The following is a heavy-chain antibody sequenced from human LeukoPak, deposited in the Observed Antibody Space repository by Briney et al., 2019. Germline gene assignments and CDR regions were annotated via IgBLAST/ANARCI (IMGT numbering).Heavy chain of an antibody. CDR1: GGSISSGGYY. J-gene: IGHJ3*02. CDR2: IFYVGST. CDR3: ARDYYDSRGEAFDI. Sequence: SQTLSLTCTVSGGSISSGGYYWSWIRQHPGKGLEWIGYIFYVGSTNYNPSLKSRVTISVDTSKNQFSLKLNSVTAADTAVYYCARDYYDSRGEAFDIWGQGTMVTVSS. D-gene: IGHD3-22*01. V-gene: IGHV4-61*08.